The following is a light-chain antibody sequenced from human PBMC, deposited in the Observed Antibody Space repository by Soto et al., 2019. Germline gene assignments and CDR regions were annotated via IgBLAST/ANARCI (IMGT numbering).Light chain of an antibody. CDR2: AVS. Sequence: QSALTQPPSASGSPGQSVTISCTGTSTDVGAYNYVSWYQQHPGKAPKLMIYAVSKRPSGVPDRFSGSKSGNTASLTVSGLQADDEAYYYCSSYVGNNNLVFGGGTKLTVL. CDR3: SSYVGNNNLV. CDR1: STDVGAYNY. J-gene: IGLJ2*01. V-gene: IGLV2-8*01.